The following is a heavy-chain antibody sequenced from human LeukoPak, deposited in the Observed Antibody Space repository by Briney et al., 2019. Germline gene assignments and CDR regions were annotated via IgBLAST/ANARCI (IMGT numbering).Heavy chain of an antibody. D-gene: IGHD6-6*01. CDR3: ARVKQLGKQRYFDY. V-gene: IGHV3-21*01. CDR1: GFTFSSYS. CDR2: ISSSSSYI. Sequence: GGSPRLSCAASGFTFSSYSMNWVRQAPGKGLEWVSSISSSSSYIYYADSVKGRFTISRDNAKNSLYLQMNSLRAEDTAVYYCARVKQLGKQRYFDYWGQGTLVTVSS. J-gene: IGHJ4*02.